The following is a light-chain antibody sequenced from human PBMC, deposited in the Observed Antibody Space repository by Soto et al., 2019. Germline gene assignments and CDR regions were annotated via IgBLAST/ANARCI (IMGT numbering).Light chain of an antibody. J-gene: IGKJ1*01. CDR1: QSVRNN. CDR3: QQYNNWPPER. CDR2: GAS. Sequence: EIVMTQSPATLSVSPGERATLSCRASQSVRNNLAWYQQRPGQAPRLLIYGASTRATGIPARFSGSGSGTEFTLTISSLQSEDFAVYYCQQYNNWPPERFGQGTKVEIK. V-gene: IGKV3-15*01.